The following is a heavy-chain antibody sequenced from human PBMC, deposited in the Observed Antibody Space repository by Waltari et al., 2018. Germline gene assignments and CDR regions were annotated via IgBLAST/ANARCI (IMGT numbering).Heavy chain of an antibody. CDR3: TRERSVTGKGNLDY. CDR2: ISSGGSNI. D-gene: IGHD3-10*01. CDR1: GFTFSPFA. V-gene: IGHV3-48*03. Sequence: EVQLVESGGGLVQTGGSLRLSCAASGFTFSPFARNWVLQAPGKGLEWVSYISSGGSNIFYAESVKGRFTISRDNAKNSLYLQMNSLRVEDTAVYYCTRERSVTGKGNLDYWGQGTLVTVSS. J-gene: IGHJ4*02.